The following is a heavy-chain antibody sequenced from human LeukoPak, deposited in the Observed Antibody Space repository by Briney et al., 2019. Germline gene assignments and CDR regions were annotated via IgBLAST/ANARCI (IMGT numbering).Heavy chain of an antibody. D-gene: IGHD6-19*01. J-gene: IGHJ4*02. CDR2: ISAYSGNT. V-gene: IGHV1-18*01. CDR1: GYTFTSYG. CDR3: ARYSSGWLIDY. Sequence: GASVKVSCRASGYTFTSYGISWVRQAPGQGLEWMGWISAYSGNTNYAQKLQGRVTMTTDTSTSTAYMELRSLRSDDTAVYYCARYSSGWLIDYWGQGTLVTVSS.